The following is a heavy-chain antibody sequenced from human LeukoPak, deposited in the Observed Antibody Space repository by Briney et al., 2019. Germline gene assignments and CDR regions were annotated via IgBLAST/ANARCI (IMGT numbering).Heavy chain of an antibody. CDR3: ARQKRAGKRGYYYGSGSSFDY. CDR1: GGSISSYY. V-gene: IGHV4-4*09. D-gene: IGHD3-10*01. Sequence: SETLSLTCTVSGGSISSYYWSWIRQPPGKGLEWIGYIYTSGSTNYNPSLKSRVTISVDTSKNQFSLKLSSVTAADTAVYYCARQKRAGKRGYYYGSGSSFDYGGQGTLVTVSS. J-gene: IGHJ4*02. CDR2: IYTSGST.